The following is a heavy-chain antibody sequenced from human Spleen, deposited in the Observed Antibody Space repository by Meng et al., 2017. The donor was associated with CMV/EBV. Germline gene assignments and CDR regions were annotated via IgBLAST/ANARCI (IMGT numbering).Heavy chain of an antibody. CDR2: ISGRSNSI. J-gene: IGHJ6*02. CDR1: GFTFRSHT. Sequence: GESLKISCAASGFTFRSHTMNWVRQAPGKGLEWVSSISGRSNSIYYADSVKGRFTVSRDNAKNSLFLQMDSLRAVDTAVHYCARADSVSIFGGYYYGLDLWGQGTTVTVSS. CDR3: ARADSVSIFGGYYYGLDL. V-gene: IGHV3-21*01. D-gene: IGHD3-3*01.